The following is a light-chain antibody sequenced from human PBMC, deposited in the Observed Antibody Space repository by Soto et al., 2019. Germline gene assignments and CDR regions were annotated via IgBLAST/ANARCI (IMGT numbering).Light chain of an antibody. CDR2: GNS. V-gene: IGLV1-40*01. CDR3: SAHGGTNPYV. Sequence: QSVLTQPPSVSGAPGQRVTISCTGSSSNIGTGYDVHWYQQLPGTAPKLLIYGNSNRPSGVPDRFSGSKSGTSASLAITGLQAEDEADYYCSAHGGTNPYVFGTGTKVTVL. J-gene: IGLJ1*01. CDR1: SSNIGTGYD.